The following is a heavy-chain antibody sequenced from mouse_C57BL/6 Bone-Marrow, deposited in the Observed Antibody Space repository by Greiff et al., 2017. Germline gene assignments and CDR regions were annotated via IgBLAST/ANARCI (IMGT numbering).Heavy chain of an antibody. CDR1: GYTFTSYT. J-gene: IGHJ3*01. Sequence: QVQLQQSGAELARPGASVKMSCKASGYTFTSYTMHWVKQRPGQGLEWIGYINPSSGYTKYNQKFKDKATLTADKSSSTAYMQLSSLTSEDSAVDYCARGGDYDYDGGDWGQGTLVTVSA. V-gene: IGHV1-4*01. D-gene: IGHD2-4*01. CDR2: INPSSGYT. CDR3: ARGGDYDYDGGD.